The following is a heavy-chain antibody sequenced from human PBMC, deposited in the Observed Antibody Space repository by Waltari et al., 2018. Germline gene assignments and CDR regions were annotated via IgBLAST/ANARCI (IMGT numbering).Heavy chain of an antibody. CDR3: ARLSRRSGTPVFGGRNCYGMDV. CDR1: GGSFSGYF. V-gene: IGHV4-34*01. D-gene: IGHD3-10*02. J-gene: IGHJ6*02. Sequence: QVQLQQWGAGLLKPSETLSLTCAVHGGSFSGYFWSWIRQTPGEGLAWIGEISHSGSTNYKASLQSRVTVSKDTSKSQFSLGLASETAADTAVYFCARLSRRSGTPVFGGRNCYGMDVWGQGTTVTVSS. CDR2: ISHSGST.